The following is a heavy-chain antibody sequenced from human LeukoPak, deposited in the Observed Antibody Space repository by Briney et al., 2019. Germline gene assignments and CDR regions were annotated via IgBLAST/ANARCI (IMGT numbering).Heavy chain of an antibody. CDR1: GFTFSTYA. D-gene: IGHD3-10*01. Sequence: GGSLRLSCAASGFTFSTYAMHWVRQAPGRGLEWVTVISYDGSIKYYADSVKGRFTISRDNSKNTLYLQMSSLRAEDTAVYYCAKDFEWFGFWDCWGQGTLVTVSS. CDR2: ISYDGSIK. CDR3: AKDFEWFGFWDC. V-gene: IGHV3-30*18. J-gene: IGHJ4*02.